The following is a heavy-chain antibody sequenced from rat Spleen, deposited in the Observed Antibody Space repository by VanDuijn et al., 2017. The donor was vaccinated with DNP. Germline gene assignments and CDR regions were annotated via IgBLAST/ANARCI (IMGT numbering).Heavy chain of an antibody. CDR1: GFNFNDYW. D-gene: IGHD1-11*01. CDR3: AKGPNYGGWSDYFDY. Sequence: EVELVESGGGLVQPGRSLKLSCAASGFNFNDYWMGWVRQAPGKGLEWIGEINKDSSTIVYTPSLRDKFTISRDNAQNTLYLQMTKLGSEDTALYYCAKGPNYGGWSDYFDYWGQGVMVTVSS. J-gene: IGHJ2*01. V-gene: IGHV4-2*01. CDR2: INKDSSTI.